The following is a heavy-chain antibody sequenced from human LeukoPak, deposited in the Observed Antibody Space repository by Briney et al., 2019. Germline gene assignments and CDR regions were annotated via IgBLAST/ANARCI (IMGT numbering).Heavy chain of an antibody. CDR3: AREFEATGFWALDY. D-gene: IGHD3-16*01. V-gene: IGHV3-74*01. Sequence: PGGSLRLSCAASGLTFNSYWMHWVRQAPGKGLVWVSRMNNDGRVITYADSVKGRFTISRDNAKNTLYLQMNSLRAEDTAAYYCAREFEATGFWALDYWGQGTLVTASS. J-gene: IGHJ4*02. CDR2: MNNDGRVI. CDR1: GLTFNSYW.